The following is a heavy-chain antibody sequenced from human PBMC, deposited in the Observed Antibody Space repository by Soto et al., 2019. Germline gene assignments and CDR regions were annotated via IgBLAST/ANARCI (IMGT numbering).Heavy chain of an antibody. D-gene: IGHD3-9*01. J-gene: IGHJ3*02. CDR3: TKRYFGGLDAFDI. CDR2: IRSKAYGGTT. CDR1: GFTFGDYA. V-gene: IGHV3-49*03. Sequence: ESGGGLVQPGRSLRLSCTTSGFTFGDYAMSWIRQAPGKGLEWVGFIRSKAYGGTTEYAASVKGRFTISRDDSKSIAYLQMNSLKTEDTAVYYCTKRYFGGLDAFDIWGQGTMVTVSS.